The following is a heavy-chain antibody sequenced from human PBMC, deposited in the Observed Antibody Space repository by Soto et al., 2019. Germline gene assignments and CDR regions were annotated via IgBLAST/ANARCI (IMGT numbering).Heavy chain of an antibody. D-gene: IGHD3-10*01. V-gene: IGHV3-30*18. CDR2: ISYDGNKK. CDR3: AKDLNRVFLLVYGRFDD. J-gene: IGHJ4*02. CDR1: GFTFINHG. Sequence: QVQLVESGGAVVQPGRSLRLSCAASGFTFINHGIHWVRQAPGKGLEWLAVISYDGNKKFYADSVKGRFTISRDNSKSTVFLQLNNLRPEDTALYYCAKDLNRVFLLVYGRFDDWGQGTLVTVSS.